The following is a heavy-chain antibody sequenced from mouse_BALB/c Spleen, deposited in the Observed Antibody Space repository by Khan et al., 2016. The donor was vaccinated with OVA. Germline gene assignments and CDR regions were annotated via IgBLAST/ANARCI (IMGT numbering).Heavy chain of an antibody. CDR2: INPSNNYT. V-gene: IGHV1-4*01. CDR3: VREGAYHRSDGWFAY. J-gene: IGHJ3*01. Sequence: QIQLVQSGAELARPVASVKMSCKTSGYTFTSYTMHWVRQRPGQAPEWIGHINPSNNYTNYNQNFKDKATLIVDKSSTTAYMQLSSLTSEDSAVYYGVREGAYHRSDGWFAYWGQGTLVTVSA. D-gene: IGHD2-14*01. CDR1: GYTFTSYT.